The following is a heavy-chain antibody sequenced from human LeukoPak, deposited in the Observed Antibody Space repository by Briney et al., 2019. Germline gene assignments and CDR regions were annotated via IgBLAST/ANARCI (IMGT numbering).Heavy chain of an antibody. V-gene: IGHV3-74*01. CDR1: GFSSSNSW. Sequence: PGGSLRLSCAASGFSSSNSWIHWVRQAPGKGLVWVSRINSDGTTTYYADSVKGRFTISRDNAKNTLFLQMNSLRPEDTALYYCAIDPYLANFWTGYQHYRGQGTLVTVSS. D-gene: IGHD3/OR15-3a*01. J-gene: IGHJ4*02. CDR3: AIDPYLANFWTGYQHY. CDR2: INSDGTTT.